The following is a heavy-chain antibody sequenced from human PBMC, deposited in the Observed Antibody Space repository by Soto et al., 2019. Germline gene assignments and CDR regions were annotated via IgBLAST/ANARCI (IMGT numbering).Heavy chain of an antibody. J-gene: IGHJ3*02. D-gene: IGHD3-3*01. CDR2: ISSSSSTI. CDR1: GFTFSSYS. CDR3: ARDRLLYAYLLEWFDDAFDI. Sequence: GGSLRLSCAASGFTFSSYSMNWVRQAPGKGLEWVSYISSSSSTIYYADSVKGRFTISRDNAKNSLYLQMNSLRDEDTAAYYCARDRLLYAYLLEWFDDAFDIWGQGTMVTVSS. V-gene: IGHV3-48*02.